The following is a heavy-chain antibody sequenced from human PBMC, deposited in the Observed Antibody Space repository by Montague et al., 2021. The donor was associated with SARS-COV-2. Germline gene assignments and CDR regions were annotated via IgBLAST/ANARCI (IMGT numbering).Heavy chain of an antibody. CDR3: ARWVSQTLTLIVLGGKSAIDY. CDR1: GASFTCYY. V-gene: IGHV4-34*01. J-gene: IGHJ4*01. Sequence: SETLSLTCAVYGASFTCYYCTWIRQPPGKSLEWIAEINYSGTTTYNFTPSLRRRVTISVDKSKSQLSLTLSSVTAADTGVYYCARWVSQTLTLIVLGGKSAIDYWGRGTLVSVSS. D-gene: IGHD4-23*01. CDR2: INYSGTT.